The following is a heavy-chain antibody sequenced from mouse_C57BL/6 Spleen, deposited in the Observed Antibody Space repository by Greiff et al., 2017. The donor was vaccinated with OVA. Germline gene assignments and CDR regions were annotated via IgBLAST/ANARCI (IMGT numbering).Heavy chain of an antibody. CDR2: IDPSDSET. CDR1: GYTFTSYW. Sequence: QVQLQQPGAELVRPGSSVKLSCKASGYTFTSYWMHWVKQRPIQGLEWIGNIDPSDSETHYNQKFKDKATLTVDKSSSTAYMQLSSLTSEDSAVDYCAREDYGIGGYFDYWGQGTTLTVSS. CDR3: AREDYGIGGYFDY. J-gene: IGHJ2*01. V-gene: IGHV1-52*01. D-gene: IGHD2-1*01.